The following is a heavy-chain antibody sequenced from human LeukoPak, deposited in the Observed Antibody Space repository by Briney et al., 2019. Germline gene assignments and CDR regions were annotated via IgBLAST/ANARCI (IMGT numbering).Heavy chain of an antibody. Sequence: GGSLRLSCAASGFTFSSYWMSWVREAPGKGLEWVANIKEDGSEKFYVDSVKGRFTISRDNAKNSLYLQMNSLRAEDTAVYYCAREGIVVVTDPYWYFDLWGRGTLVTVSS. J-gene: IGHJ2*01. V-gene: IGHV3-7*05. CDR2: IKEDGSEK. D-gene: IGHD2-21*02. CDR1: GFTFSSYW. CDR3: AREGIVVVTDPYWYFDL.